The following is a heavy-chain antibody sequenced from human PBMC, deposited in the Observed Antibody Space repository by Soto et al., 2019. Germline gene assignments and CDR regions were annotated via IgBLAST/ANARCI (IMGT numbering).Heavy chain of an antibody. CDR1: GYAFSNYG. Sequence: QIPLVQSGAEVKKPGASVRVSCKASGYAFSNYGISWIRQAPGLGLEWMGWISPYNGNTDYAQSLQGRVTMTTDTSKNTAYMELRSLTSDDTAVYYCATSYDSGFDPWGQGTLVTVSS. J-gene: IGHJ5*02. D-gene: IGHD5-12*01. V-gene: IGHV1-18*04. CDR3: ATSYDSGFDP. CDR2: ISPYNGNT.